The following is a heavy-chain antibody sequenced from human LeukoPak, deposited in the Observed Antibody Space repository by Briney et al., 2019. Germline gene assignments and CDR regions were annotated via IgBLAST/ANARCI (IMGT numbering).Heavy chain of an antibody. CDR3: ARALYTSRSYLATFSPTNFDY. V-gene: IGHV1-18*01. CDR2: ISAYNGNT. J-gene: IGHJ4*02. D-gene: IGHD6-13*01. CDR1: GYTFTSYG. Sequence: ASVKVSCKASGYTFTSYGISWVRQAPGQGLEWMGWISAYNGNTNYAQKLQGRVSMTTDTSTSTAYMDLRSLRSDDTAVYYCARALYTSRSYLATFSPTNFDYWGQGTLVTVSS.